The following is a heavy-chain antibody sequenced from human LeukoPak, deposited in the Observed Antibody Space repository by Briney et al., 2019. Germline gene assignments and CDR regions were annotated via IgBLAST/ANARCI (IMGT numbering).Heavy chain of an antibody. Sequence: SETLSLTCTVSGDSLSSWYWSWLRQPPGKGLEWIGYAYYSGTTSYNPSLKSRVTISVDTSKNQFSLKLSSVTAADTAVYYCAREARGLWYDSSGYPFDYWGQGTLVTVSS. CDR1: GDSLSSWY. CDR2: AYYSGTT. CDR3: AREARGLWYDSSGYPFDY. D-gene: IGHD3-22*01. J-gene: IGHJ4*02. V-gene: IGHV4-59*08.